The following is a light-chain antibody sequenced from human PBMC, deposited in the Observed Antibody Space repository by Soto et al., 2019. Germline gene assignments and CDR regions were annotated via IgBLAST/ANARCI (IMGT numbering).Light chain of an antibody. V-gene: IGKV1-12*01. CDR1: QGISSW. CDR2: TAS. J-gene: IGKJ4*01. Sequence: DIQMTQSPSSVSASVGDRVTITCRASQGISSWLVWYQQKPGRAPKLLIYTASSLQSGFPSRFSGSESGTDFTLTISSLQPEDSATYYCQQASAFPLTFGGGTKVEIK. CDR3: QQASAFPLT.